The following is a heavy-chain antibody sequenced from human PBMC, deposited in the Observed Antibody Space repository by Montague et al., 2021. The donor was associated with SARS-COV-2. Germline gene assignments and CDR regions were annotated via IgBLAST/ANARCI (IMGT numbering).Heavy chain of an antibody. D-gene: IGHD3-10*01. CDR1: GFTMSSYW. Sequence: SPRLSWSASGFTMSSYWMRWVRQAPGKGLEWVAYIKQDGSEQYYVDSVRGRFTISKDNAKNSLYLQMNSLRVEDTAMYYCVRERAFYFASGTYSRNNWFDSWGQGTLVTVSS. CDR2: IKQDGSEQ. J-gene: IGHJ5*01. V-gene: IGHV3-7*01. CDR3: VRERAFYFASGTYSRNNWFDS.